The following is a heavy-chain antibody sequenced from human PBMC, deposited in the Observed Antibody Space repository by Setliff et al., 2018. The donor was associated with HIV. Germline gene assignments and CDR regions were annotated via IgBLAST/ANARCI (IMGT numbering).Heavy chain of an antibody. CDR2: INHSGST. V-gene: IGHV4-34*01. J-gene: IGHJ1*01. CDR3: ARARRAGSGPKHFQH. Sequence: SETLSLTCAVYGGSFNGYYWSWIRQPPGKGLEWIGEINHSGSTNYNPSLKSRVTMSVDKSKNQSSLRLSSVTAPDTAVYYCARARRAGSGPKHFQHWGQGTLVTVSS. CDR1: GGSFNGYY. D-gene: IGHD2-15*01.